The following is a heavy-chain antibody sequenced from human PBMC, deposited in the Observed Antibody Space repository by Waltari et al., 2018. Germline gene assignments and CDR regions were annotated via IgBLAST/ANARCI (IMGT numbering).Heavy chain of an antibody. CDR1: GFTFSDHY. J-gene: IGHJ4*02. D-gene: IGHD3-3*01. Sequence: EVQLVESGGGLVQPGGSLRLSCAASGFTFSDHYMDWVRQAPGKGLEWVGRTRNKANSYTTEYAASVKGRFTISRDDSKNSLYLQMNSLKTEDTAVYYCARGLYDFWSGYYVDYWGQGTLVTVSS. CDR2: TRNKANSYTT. CDR3: ARGLYDFWSGYYVDY. V-gene: IGHV3-72*01.